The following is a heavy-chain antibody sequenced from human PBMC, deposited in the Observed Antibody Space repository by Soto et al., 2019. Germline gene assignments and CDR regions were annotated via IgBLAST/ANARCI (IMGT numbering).Heavy chain of an antibody. CDR3: AKDQGGWPYYYYGMDV. D-gene: IGHD6-19*01. V-gene: IGHV3-23*01. Sequence: GGSLRLSCAASGFTFSSYAMSWVRQAPGKGLEWVSAISGSGGSTYYADSVKGRFTISRDNSKNTLYLQMNSLRAEDTAVYYCAKDQGGWPYYYYGMDVWGQGTTVTVS. J-gene: IGHJ6*02. CDR1: GFTFSSYA. CDR2: ISGSGGST.